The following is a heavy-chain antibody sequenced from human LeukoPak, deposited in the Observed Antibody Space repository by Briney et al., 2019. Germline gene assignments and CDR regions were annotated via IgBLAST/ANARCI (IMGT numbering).Heavy chain of an antibody. V-gene: IGHV4-4*07. J-gene: IGHJ4*02. CDR2: ISATGST. CDR1: GGSISSYY. CDR3: ARGFSANYFDN. D-gene: IGHD1-26*01. Sequence: SEPLSLTCTVSGGSISSYYWSWIRQPAGKGLEWIGRISATGSTHYNPSLKSRVTMSVDTSKSQFSLNLSSVTAADTAVYYCARGFSANYFDNWGQGTLVTVSS.